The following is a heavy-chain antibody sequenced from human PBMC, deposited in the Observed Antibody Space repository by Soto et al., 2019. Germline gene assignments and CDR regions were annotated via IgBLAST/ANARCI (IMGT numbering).Heavy chain of an antibody. CDR3: ARDSRTPSGGMDV. Sequence: QVQLQESGPGLVKPSQTLSLTCTVSGGSINSGDYHWTWIRQFPGKGLEWIGGLYYSASTYYNPALVSRITISLDTSKNQFSLKLTSVTAADSAVYYCARDSRTPSGGMDVWGQGTTVTVSS. CDR1: GGSINSGDYH. V-gene: IGHV4-30-4*01. CDR2: LYYSAST. J-gene: IGHJ6*02.